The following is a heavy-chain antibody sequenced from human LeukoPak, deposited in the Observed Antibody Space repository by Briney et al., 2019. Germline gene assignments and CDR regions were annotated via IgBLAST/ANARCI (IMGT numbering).Heavy chain of an antibody. J-gene: IGHJ6*03. CDR1: GGSISSSSYY. CDR2: IYYSGST. V-gene: IGHV4-39*01. Sequence: SETLSLTCTVSGGSISSSSYYWGWIRQPPGKGLEWIGSIYYSGSTYYNPSLKSRVTISVDTSKNQFSPKLSSVTAADTAVYYCARQVSEYQLLYYYYYYMDVWGKGTTVTVSS. D-gene: IGHD2-2*01. CDR3: ARQVSEYQLLYYYYYYMDV.